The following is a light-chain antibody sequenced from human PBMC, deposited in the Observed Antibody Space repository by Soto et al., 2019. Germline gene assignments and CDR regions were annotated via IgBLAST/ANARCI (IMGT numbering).Light chain of an antibody. V-gene: IGLV1-44*01. Sequence: QSVLTQPPSASGAPGQRVTISCSGSTSNIGSNSVNWYQQVPGTAPRLLIYGSNQRPSGVPDRLSASKSGTSASLVISGLQSEDEASYYCAAWDDNLLGMFGGGTKLTVL. CDR2: GSN. CDR1: TSNIGSNS. J-gene: IGLJ3*02. CDR3: AAWDDNLLGM.